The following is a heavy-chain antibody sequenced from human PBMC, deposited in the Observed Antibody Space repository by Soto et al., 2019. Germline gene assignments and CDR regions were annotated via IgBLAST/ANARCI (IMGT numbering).Heavy chain of an antibody. CDR2: ISPDGSFT. D-gene: IGHD6-6*01. CDR3: ARPRSMSSSGFDI. Sequence: EVQLVESGGGLVQPGGSLRLSCEASGFVFSSNWINWVPQAPGQGPVGVSRISPDGSFTSYADFVKGRFTISRDNAKNTLYLQMNSLRAEDTAVYYCARPRSMSSSGFDIWGQGTMVTVSS. CDR1: GFVFSSNW. J-gene: IGHJ3*02. V-gene: IGHV3-74*01.